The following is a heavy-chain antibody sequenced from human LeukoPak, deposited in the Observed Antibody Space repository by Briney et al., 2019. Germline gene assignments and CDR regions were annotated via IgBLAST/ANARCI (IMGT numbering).Heavy chain of an antibody. CDR1: GFTFSGYW. J-gene: IGHJ4*02. CDR3: ARCAVTTAGDY. CDR2: ITGDGSGA. D-gene: IGHD1-1*01. V-gene: IGHV3-74*01. Sequence: GGSLRLSCAASGFTFSGYWMHWVRQAPGKGLVWVSRITGDGSGANYADSVKGRFTISRDNAKNTLYLQMNGLRAEDTAVYYCARCAVTTAGDYWGQGTLVTVSS.